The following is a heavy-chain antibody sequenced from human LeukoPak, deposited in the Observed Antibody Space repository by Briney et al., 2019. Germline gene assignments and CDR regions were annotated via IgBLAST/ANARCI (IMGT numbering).Heavy chain of an antibody. V-gene: IGHV3-30-3*01. D-gene: IGHD6-13*01. CDR2: ISYDGSNK. Sequence: GGSLRLSCAASGFTFSSYAMHWVRQAPGKGLEWVAVISYDGSNKYHADSVKGRFTISRDNSKNTLYLQMNSLRAEDTAVYYCARGSQQLVIDYWGQGTLVTVSS. J-gene: IGHJ4*02. CDR1: GFTFSSYA. CDR3: ARGSQQLVIDY.